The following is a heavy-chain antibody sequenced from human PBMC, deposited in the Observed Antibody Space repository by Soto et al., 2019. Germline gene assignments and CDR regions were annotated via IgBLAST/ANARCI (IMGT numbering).Heavy chain of an antibody. CDR3: ARDTIFGVVTHYYCYYGMDV. Sequence: GGSLRLSCAAPGFTFSSYEMNWVRQAPGKGLEWVSYISSSGSTIYYADSVKGRFTISRDNAKNSLYLQMNSLRAEDTAVYYCARDTIFGVVTHYYCYYGMDVWGQGTTVTVSS. J-gene: IGHJ6*02. CDR1: GFTFSSYE. D-gene: IGHD3-3*01. V-gene: IGHV3-48*03. CDR2: ISSSGSTI.